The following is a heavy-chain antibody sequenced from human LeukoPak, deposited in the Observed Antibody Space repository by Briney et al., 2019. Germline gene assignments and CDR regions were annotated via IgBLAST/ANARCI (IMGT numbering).Heavy chain of an antibody. D-gene: IGHD5-18*01. CDR3: ARDSYGSAWYYFDY. Sequence: GASVKVSCKASGYTFTSYYMHWVRQAPGQGLEWMGWINPNSGGTNYAQKFQGRVTMTRDTSISTAYMELSSLRSEDTAVYYCARDSYGSAWYYFDYWGQGTLVTVSS. CDR1: GYTFTSYY. J-gene: IGHJ4*02. V-gene: IGHV1-2*02. CDR2: INPNSGGT.